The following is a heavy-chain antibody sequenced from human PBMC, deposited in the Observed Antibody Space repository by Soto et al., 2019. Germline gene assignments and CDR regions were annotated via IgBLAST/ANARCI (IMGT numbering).Heavy chain of an antibody. V-gene: IGHV4-34*01. Sequence: QVQLQQWGAGLLKPSETLSLTCAVYGGSFSGYYWSWIRQPPGKGLEWIGEINHSGSTNYNPSLKSRVTISVDPSNNQFSLKLSSVTAADTAVYYCARRGLRGYSYGYFDYWGQGTLVTVSS. J-gene: IGHJ4*02. D-gene: IGHD5-18*01. CDR3: ARRGLRGYSYGYFDY. CDR2: INHSGST. CDR1: GGSFSGYY.